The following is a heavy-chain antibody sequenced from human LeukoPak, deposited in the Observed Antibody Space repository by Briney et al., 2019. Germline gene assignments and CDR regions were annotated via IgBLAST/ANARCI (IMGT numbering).Heavy chain of an antibody. J-gene: IGHJ3*02. V-gene: IGHV4-39*07. CDR1: GGSISSSSYY. Sequence: SETLSLTCTVSGGSISSSSYYWSWIRQPPGKGLEWIGEINHSGSTNYNPSLKSRVTISVDTSKNQFSLKLSSVTAADTAVYYCAREDVSTPAAFDIWGQGTMVTVSS. CDR3: AREDVSTPAAFDI. CDR2: INHSGST.